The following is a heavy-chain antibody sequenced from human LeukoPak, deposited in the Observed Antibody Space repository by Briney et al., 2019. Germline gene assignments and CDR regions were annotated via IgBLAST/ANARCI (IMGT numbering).Heavy chain of an antibody. CDR2: IYYSGST. D-gene: IGHD3-3*01. CDR3: ARDSTMVSIVPDDAFDI. Sequence: PSKTLSLTCTVSGGSISSYYWGWIQQPPGKGLEWIGYIYYSGSTNYNPSLKSRVTISVDTSKNQFSLKLSSVTAADTAVYYCARDSTMVSIVPDDAFDIWGQGTMVTVSS. CDR1: GGSISSYY. V-gene: IGHV4-59*01. J-gene: IGHJ3*02.